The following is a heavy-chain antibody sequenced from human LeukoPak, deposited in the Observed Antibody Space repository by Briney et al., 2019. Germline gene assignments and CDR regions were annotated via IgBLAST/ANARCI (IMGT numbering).Heavy chain of an antibody. J-gene: IGHJ5*02. D-gene: IGHD3-16*02. CDR2: IYYSGST. Sequence: SETLSLTCTVSGGSISSSSYYWGWIRQPPGKGLEWIGSIYYSGSTYYNPSLKSRVTISVDTSKNQFSLELSSVTAADTAVYYCARQVAGVIATWGQGTLVTVSS. CDR1: GGSISSSSYY. V-gene: IGHV4-39*01. CDR3: ARQVAGVIAT.